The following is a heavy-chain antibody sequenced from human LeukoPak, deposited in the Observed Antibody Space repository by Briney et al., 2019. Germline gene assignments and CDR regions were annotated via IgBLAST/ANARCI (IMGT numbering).Heavy chain of an antibody. V-gene: IGHV1-8*01. CDR2: MNPNSGNT. D-gene: IGHD5-18*01. CDR1: GYTFTSYD. J-gene: IGHJ5*02. CDR3: ACGPGYSYGNDWFDP. Sequence: GASVKVSCKASGYTFTSYDINWVRQATGQGLEWMGWMNPNSGNTGYAQKLQGRVTMTRNTSISTAYMELSSLRSEDTAVYYCACGPGYSYGNDWFDPWGRGTLVTVSS.